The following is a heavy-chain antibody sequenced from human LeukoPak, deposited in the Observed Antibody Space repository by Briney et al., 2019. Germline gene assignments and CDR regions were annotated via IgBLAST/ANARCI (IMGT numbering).Heavy chain of an antibody. CDR3: ARVPSSGSYPSFFDY. CDR2: IWYDGSNK. V-gene: IGHV3-33*01. Sequence: GGSLRLSCAASGFTSSRNGMHWVRQAPGKGLEWVAVIWYDGSNKYYADSVKGRFTISRDNSKNTLYLQMNSLRAEDTAVYYCARVPSSGSYPSFFDYWGQGTLVTVSS. D-gene: IGHD1-26*01. J-gene: IGHJ4*02. CDR1: GFTSSRNG.